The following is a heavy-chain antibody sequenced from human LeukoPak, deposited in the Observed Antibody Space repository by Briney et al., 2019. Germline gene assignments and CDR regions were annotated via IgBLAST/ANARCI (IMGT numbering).Heavy chain of an antibody. Sequence: GGSLRLSCAASGFTFSNYEMNWVRQAPGKGLVWVSRISSDGSSTSYADSVKGRFTISRDNAKNTLYLQMNSLRAEDTAVYYCVPIITALLDYWAREPWSPSPQ. J-gene: IGHJ4*02. D-gene: IGHD3-22*01. CDR3: VPIITALLDY. CDR2: ISSDGSST. V-gene: IGHV3-74*01. CDR1: GFTFSNYE.